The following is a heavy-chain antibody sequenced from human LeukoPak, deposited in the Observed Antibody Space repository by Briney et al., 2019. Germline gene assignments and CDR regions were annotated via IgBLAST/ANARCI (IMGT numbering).Heavy chain of an antibody. Sequence: GGSLRLSCAASGFTVSSNYMSWVRQAPGKGLEWVSVIYSGGSTYYADSVKGRFTISRDNSKNTLYLQMNSLRAEDTAVYYCARDPLYGSFEYDDYWGQGTLVTVSS. CDR3: ARDPLYGSFEYDDY. CDR2: IYSGGST. V-gene: IGHV3-53*01. D-gene: IGHD6-6*01. J-gene: IGHJ4*02. CDR1: GFTVSSNY.